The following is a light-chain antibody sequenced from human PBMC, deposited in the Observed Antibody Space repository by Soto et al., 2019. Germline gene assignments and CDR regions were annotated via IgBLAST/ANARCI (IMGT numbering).Light chain of an antibody. CDR3: QQYGSSPWT. CDR1: QSVSSSF. V-gene: IGKV3-20*01. J-gene: IGKJ1*01. CDR2: GAS. Sequence: EIVLTQSPGTLSLSPGERATLSCRASQSVSSSFLAWYQQKPGQAPRLLIDGASSRATGIPDRCSGSGSMTDITLTISILAPEDSAVYYWQQYGSSPWTFGQGTKVEIK.